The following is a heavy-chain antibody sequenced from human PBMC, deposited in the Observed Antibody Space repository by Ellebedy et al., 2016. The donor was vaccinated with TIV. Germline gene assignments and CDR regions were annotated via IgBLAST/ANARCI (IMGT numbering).Heavy chain of an antibody. CDR1: GFTFSNYW. CDR3: ARDLDDSSGYYYPMIDY. V-gene: IGHV3-21*01. J-gene: IGHJ4*02. Sequence: GESLKISCAASGFTFSNYWIHWARQAPGKGLEWVSSISSSSSYIYYVDSVKGRFTISRDNAKNSLYLQMNSLRAEDTAVYYCARDLDDSSGYYYPMIDYWGQGTLVTVSS. D-gene: IGHD3-22*01. CDR2: ISSSSSYI.